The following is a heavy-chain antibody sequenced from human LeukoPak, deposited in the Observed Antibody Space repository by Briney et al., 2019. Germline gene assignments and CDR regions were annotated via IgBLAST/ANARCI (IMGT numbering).Heavy chain of an antibody. J-gene: IGHJ5*02. D-gene: IGHD1-26*01. CDR3: ARFASVGGWFDP. Sequence: RASETLSLTCTVSGGSISSYYWSWIRQPPGKGLEWIGYIYYSGNTDYNPSLKSRVTISVDTSKNHFSLKLRSVTAADTAVYYCARFASVGGWFDPWGQGTLVTVSS. CDR2: IYYSGNT. CDR1: GGSISSYY. V-gene: IGHV4-59*01.